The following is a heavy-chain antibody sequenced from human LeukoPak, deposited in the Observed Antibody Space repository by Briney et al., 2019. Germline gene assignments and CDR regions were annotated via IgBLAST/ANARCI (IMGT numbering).Heavy chain of an antibody. J-gene: IGHJ4*02. V-gene: IGHV1-69*13. CDR2: IIPIFGTA. CDR1: GGTSTNCA. Sequence: GASVKVSCKASGGTSTNCAISWVRQAPGQGLEWMGGIIPIFGTANYAQKFQGRVTITADESTSTAYMELSSLKSEDTAVYYCARNIRFGGNYYFDYWGQGTLVTVSS. D-gene: IGHD3-16*01. CDR3: ARNIRFGGNYYFDY.